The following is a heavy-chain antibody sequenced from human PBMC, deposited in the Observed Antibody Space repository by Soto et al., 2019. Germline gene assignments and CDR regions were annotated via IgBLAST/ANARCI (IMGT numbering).Heavy chain of an antibody. CDR3: ASDYYDSSGYWHDAFDI. CDR2: IYPGDSDT. J-gene: IGHJ3*02. V-gene: IGHV5-51*01. D-gene: IGHD3-22*01. Sequence: PGESLKISCKGSGYSFTSYWIGWVRQMPGKGLEWMGIIYPGDSDTRYSPSFQGQVTISADKSISTAYLRWSSLKASDTAMYYCASDYYDSSGYWHDAFDIWGQGTMVTVSS. CDR1: GYSFTSYW.